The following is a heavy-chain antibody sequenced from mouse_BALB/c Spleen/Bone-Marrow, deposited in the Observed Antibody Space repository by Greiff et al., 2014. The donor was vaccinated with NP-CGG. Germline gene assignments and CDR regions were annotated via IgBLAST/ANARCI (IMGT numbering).Heavy chain of an antibody. CDR2: INPCNGGT. J-gene: IGHJ1*01. CDR1: GYTFTSYY. D-gene: IGHD1-1*01. V-gene: IGHV1S81*02. Sequence: QVQLQQSGAELVKPGASVKLSCKASGYTFTSYYMYWVKQRPGQGLEWIGEINPCNGGTNFNEKFKSKATLTVDKSSNTAYVQLSSLTSEDSAVYHCTRSNYGYWFFDVRGAGTTLTVSS. CDR3: TRSNYGYWFFDV.